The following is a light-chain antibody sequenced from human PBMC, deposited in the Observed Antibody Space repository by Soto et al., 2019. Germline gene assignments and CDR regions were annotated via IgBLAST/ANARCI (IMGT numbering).Light chain of an antibody. V-gene: IGKV3-20*01. CDR1: QSVSSSY. J-gene: IGKJ2*01. Sequence: EIVLTQSPCTLSLSPGERATLSCRASQSVSSSYLAWYQQKPGQAPRLLIYGASSRATGIPDRFSGSGSGTEFTLTISRLEPEDFAVYYCQQYGSSLYTFGQGTKLEIK. CDR3: QQYGSSLYT. CDR2: GAS.